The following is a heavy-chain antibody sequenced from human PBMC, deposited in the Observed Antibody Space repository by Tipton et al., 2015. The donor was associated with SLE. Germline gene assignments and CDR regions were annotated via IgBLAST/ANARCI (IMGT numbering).Heavy chain of an antibody. CDR1: GYTFTGYY. D-gene: IGHD1-26*01. J-gene: IGHJ6*03. Sequence: QSGPEVKKPGASVKVSCKASGYTFTGYYMHWVRQAPGQGLEWMGWINPNSGGTNYAQKFQGRVTMTRDTSISTAYMELSRLRSDDTAVYYCATVIVGANYYDYMDVWGKGTTVTVSS. V-gene: IGHV1-2*02. CDR2: INPNSGGT. CDR3: ATVIVGANYYDYMDV.